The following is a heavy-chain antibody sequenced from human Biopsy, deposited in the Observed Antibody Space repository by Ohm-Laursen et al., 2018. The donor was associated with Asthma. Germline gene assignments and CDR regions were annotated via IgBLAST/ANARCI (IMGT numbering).Heavy chain of an antibody. CDR2: ILTVFGTT. D-gene: IGHD6-19*01. Sequence: SVKVSCKAPGGMFGNFAISWARQAPGQGLEWLGGILTVFGTTNYAQKFQGRVTITADESTSTAYMEVTSPRSEDTAIYYCARCQVGYSSGWSLLLKKIYYSGMDVWGQVTAVTVSS. V-gene: IGHV1-69*13. CDR3: ARCQVGYSSGWSLLLKKIYYSGMDV. CDR1: GGMFGNFA. J-gene: IGHJ6*02.